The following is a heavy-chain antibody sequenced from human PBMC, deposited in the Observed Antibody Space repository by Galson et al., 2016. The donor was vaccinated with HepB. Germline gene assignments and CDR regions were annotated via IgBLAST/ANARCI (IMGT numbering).Heavy chain of an antibody. CDR2: IIPFFGTA. CDR1: GVTFSTYT. J-gene: IGHJ6*02. Sequence: SVKVSCKASGVTFSTYTVNWVRRAPGQGLEWMGRIIPFFGTADYAQKFQGRVTITADESTSTAYMELRSLRSEDTAVYFCARELAYCGGDCRSPDYYYYYGLDVWGQGTTVTVSS. D-gene: IGHD2-21*02. V-gene: IGHV1-69*13. CDR3: ARELAYCGGDCRSPDYYYYYGLDV.